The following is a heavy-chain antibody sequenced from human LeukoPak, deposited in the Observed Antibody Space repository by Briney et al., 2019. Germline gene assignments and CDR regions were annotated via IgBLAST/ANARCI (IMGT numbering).Heavy chain of an antibody. CDR3: ARVGRFYSNSSRVYYYMDV. CDR1: GYTFTSYG. D-gene: IGHD6-6*01. V-gene: IGHV1-18*01. CDR2: ISAYNGNT. Sequence: GASVKVSCKASGYTFTSYGISWVRQAPGQGLEWMGWISAYNGNTNYAQKLQGRVTMTTDTSTSTAYMELRSLRSDDTAVYYCARVGRFYSNSSRVYYYMDVWGKGTTVTVSS. J-gene: IGHJ6*03.